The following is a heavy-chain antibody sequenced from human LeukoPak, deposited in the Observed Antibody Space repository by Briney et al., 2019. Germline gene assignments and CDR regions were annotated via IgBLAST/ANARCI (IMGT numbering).Heavy chain of an antibody. CDR2: ISGASGGST. V-gene: IGHV3-23*01. Sequence: GGSLRLSCAASGFTLSSYAMTWVRQAPGKGLEWASIISGASGGSTYYADSVKGRFTISRDNSKNTLYLQMNSLRAEDTALYYCARGGSSSWYPNFDYWGQGTLVTVSS. J-gene: IGHJ4*02. CDR1: GFTLSSYA. CDR3: ARGGSSSWYPNFDY. D-gene: IGHD6-13*01.